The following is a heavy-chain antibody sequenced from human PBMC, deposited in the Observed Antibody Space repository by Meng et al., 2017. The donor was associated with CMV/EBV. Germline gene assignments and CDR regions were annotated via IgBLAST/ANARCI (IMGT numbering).Heavy chain of an antibody. D-gene: IGHD1-14*01. CDR3: ARVTEGDWYFDL. CDR1: GGSFSGYH. CDR2: INHSGTT. V-gene: IGHV4-34*01. J-gene: IGHJ2*01. Sequence: SETLSLTCAVYGGSFSGYHWNWIRHPPGKGLECIGEINHSGTTIYSPSLRSRVTISIDRSKKQFSLRLNSVTAADTAVYYCARVTEGDWYFDLWGRGTLVTVSS.